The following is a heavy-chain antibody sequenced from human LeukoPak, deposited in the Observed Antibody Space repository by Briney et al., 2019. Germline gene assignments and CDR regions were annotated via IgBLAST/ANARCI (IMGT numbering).Heavy chain of an antibody. J-gene: IGHJ3*02. CDR1: GFIFSNYG. V-gene: IGHV3-33*06. CDR2: IWYDGSKK. D-gene: IGHD2-21*01. CDR3: AKDLVIAIRSMAFDI. Sequence: GGSLRLSCAASGFIFSNYGMHWVRQAPGKGLEWVAVIWYDGSKKYYADSVKGRFTISRDNSKNTLYLQMNSLRAEDTAVYYCAKDLVIAIRSMAFDIWGQGTMVTVSS.